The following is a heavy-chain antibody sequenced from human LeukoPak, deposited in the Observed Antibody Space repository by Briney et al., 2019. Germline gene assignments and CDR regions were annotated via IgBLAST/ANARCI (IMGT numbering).Heavy chain of an antibody. V-gene: IGHV3-48*01. CDR1: GLTFSTYS. D-gene: IGHD2-8*01. J-gene: IGHJ6*03. CDR3: ARDYCANGVCPFFYYYYYMDV. CDR2: ISRNSTTI. Sequence: PGGSLRLSCAASGLTFSTYSMNWFLQAPPKELEWFSYISRNSTTIYYAHSVKGRFTISRDNAKNSLFLQMNSLRAEDTAVYYRARDYCANGVCPFFYYYYYMDVWGKGTTVTVSS.